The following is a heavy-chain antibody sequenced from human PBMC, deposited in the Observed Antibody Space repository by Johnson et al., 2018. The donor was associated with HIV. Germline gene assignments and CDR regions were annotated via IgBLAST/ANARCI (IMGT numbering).Heavy chain of an antibody. D-gene: IGHD5-18*01. J-gene: IGHJ3*02. Sequence: EVQLVESGGGVVQPGRSLRLSCAASAFSFSNYPMHWVRQAPGKGLEWVSVIYSGGSTYNADSVKGRFTISRDNSKNTLYLQMNSRRAEDTAGYYCARGGIRGYSYGPGAFDIWGQGTMVTVSS. CDR1: AFSFSNYP. CDR3: ARGGIRGYSYGPGAFDI. CDR2: IYSGGST. V-gene: IGHV3-66*01.